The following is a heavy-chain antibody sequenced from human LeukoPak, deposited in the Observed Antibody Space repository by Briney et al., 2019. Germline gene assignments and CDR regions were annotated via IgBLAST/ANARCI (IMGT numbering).Heavy chain of an antibody. Sequence: SVKVSCKAPGGTFSSYAISWVRQAPGQGLEWMGGIIPIFGTANYAQKFQGRVTITADESTSTAYMELSSLRSEDTAVYYCARSGIAAAGYFDYWGQGTLVTVSS. J-gene: IGHJ4*02. CDR1: GGTFSSYA. V-gene: IGHV1-69*13. D-gene: IGHD6-13*01. CDR3: ARSGIAAAGYFDY. CDR2: IIPIFGTA.